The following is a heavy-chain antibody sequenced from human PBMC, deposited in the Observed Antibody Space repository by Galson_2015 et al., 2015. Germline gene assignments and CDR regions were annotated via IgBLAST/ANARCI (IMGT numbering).Heavy chain of an antibody. CDR3: ARDGSRVLGHYYDSSGYPYYFDY. CDR1: GFTFSSYA. V-gene: IGHV3-30-3*01. D-gene: IGHD3-22*01. J-gene: IGHJ4*02. Sequence: SLRLSCAASGFTFSSYAMHWVRQAPGKGLEWVAVISYDGSNKYYADSVKGRFTISRDNSKNTLYLQMNSLRAEDTAVYYCARDGSRVLGHYYDSSGYPYYFDYWGQGTLVTVSS. CDR2: ISYDGSNK.